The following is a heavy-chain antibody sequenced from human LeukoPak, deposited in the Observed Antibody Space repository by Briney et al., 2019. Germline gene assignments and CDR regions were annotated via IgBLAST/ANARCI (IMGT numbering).Heavy chain of an antibody. D-gene: IGHD3-3*01. CDR2: IYHSGST. CDR1: GGSISSYY. V-gene: IGHV4-59*01. CDR3: ARDRFLEWHAGVMDV. J-gene: IGHJ6*04. Sequence: SETLSLTCTVSGGSISSYYWSWIRQPPGKGLEWIGYIYHSGSTNYNPSLKSRASISVDASKNQFSLKLTSVTAADTAVYYCARDRFLEWHAGVMDVWGKGTTVTVSS.